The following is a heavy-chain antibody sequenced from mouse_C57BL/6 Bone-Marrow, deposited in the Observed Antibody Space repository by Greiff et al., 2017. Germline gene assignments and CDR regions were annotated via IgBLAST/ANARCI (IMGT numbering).Heavy chain of an antibody. D-gene: IGHD1-1*01. V-gene: IGHV7-3*01. Sequence: VQLKESGGGLVQPGGSLSLSCAASGFTFTDYYMSWVRQPPGQALEWLGFIRNKANGYTTEYSASVKGRFTISRDNSKRILYIQLNALRAEDSSTYYGARLSATVVATDFYAMDYWGQGTSVTVSS. CDR1: GFTFTDYY. J-gene: IGHJ4*01. CDR2: IRNKANGYTT. CDR3: ARLSATVVATDFYAMDY.